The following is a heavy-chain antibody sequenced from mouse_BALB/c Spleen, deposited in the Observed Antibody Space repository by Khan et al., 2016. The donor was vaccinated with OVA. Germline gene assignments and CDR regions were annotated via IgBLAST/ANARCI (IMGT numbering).Heavy chain of an antibody. D-gene: IGHD2-4*01. J-gene: IGHJ3*01. CDR3: ARRGYDYGRGALFAY. Sequence: VQLKESGPGLVQPSQSLSITCTVSGFSLNNYSVHWVRQSPGKGLEWLGVIWSAGSTDYNAAFISRLTISKDNSRSQVFFKMNSRQPNDTAIYYCARRGYDYGRGALFAYWGQGTLVTVSA. V-gene: IGHV2-2*02. CDR2: IWSAGST. CDR1: GFSLNNYS.